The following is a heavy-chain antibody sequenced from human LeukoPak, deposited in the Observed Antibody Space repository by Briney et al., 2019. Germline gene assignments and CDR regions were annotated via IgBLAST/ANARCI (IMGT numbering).Heavy chain of an antibody. CDR3: AREVGFMDV. Sequence: GGSLRLSCVASGFTFSSFAMTWVRQAPGKGLEWVSVISGSGDSIYYADSVKSRSTISRDNSKNTLYLQMNTLRAEDTAVYYCAREVGFMDVWGKGTTVTVSS. CDR2: ISGSGDSI. CDR1: GFTFSSFA. J-gene: IGHJ6*03. V-gene: IGHV3-23*01. D-gene: IGHD5-12*01.